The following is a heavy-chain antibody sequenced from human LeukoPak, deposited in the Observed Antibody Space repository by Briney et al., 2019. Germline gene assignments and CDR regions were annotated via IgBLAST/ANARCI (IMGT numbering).Heavy chain of an antibody. J-gene: IGHJ4*02. CDR3: AXXXXATVTTFDY. CDR2: IYYSGST. Sequence: SETLSLTCTVSGGSISSYYWSWIRQPPGKGLEWIGYIYYSGSTNYNPSLKSRVTISVDTSKNQFSLKLSSVTAADTAVYYCAXXXXATVTTFDYWGQGTLVTVSS. CDR1: GGSISSYY. V-gene: IGHV4-59*08. D-gene: IGHD4-17*01.